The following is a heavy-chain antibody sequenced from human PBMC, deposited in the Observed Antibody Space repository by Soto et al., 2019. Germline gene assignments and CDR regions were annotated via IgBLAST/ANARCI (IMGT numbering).Heavy chain of an antibody. CDR3: AKDSRPFGGDSGHDS. V-gene: IGHV3-21*01. Sequence: EVHLVESGGGLVKPGGSLRLSCAASGFTFSTFNMNWVRQAPGKGLEWLSSISSNSKDIYYADSVKGRFTISRDNANNSLYLQMSGLRAEDTALYYCAKDSRPFGGDSGHDSWGQETLVSVSS. D-gene: IGHD2-21*02. CDR2: ISSNSKDI. CDR1: GFTFSTFN. J-gene: IGHJ4*02.